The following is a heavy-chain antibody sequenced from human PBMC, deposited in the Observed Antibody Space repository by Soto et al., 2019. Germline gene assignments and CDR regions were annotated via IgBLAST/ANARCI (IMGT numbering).Heavy chain of an antibody. J-gene: IGHJ6*02. D-gene: IGHD6-19*01. Sequence: PSETLSLTCTVSGGSISSYYWSWIRQPPGKGLEWIGYIYYSGSTNYNPSLKSRVTISVDTSKNQFSLKLSSVTAADTAVYYCARDGIAVAGQPTEYYYGMDVWGQGTTVTVYS. V-gene: IGHV4-59*01. CDR2: IYYSGST. CDR3: ARDGIAVAGQPTEYYYGMDV. CDR1: GGSISSYY.